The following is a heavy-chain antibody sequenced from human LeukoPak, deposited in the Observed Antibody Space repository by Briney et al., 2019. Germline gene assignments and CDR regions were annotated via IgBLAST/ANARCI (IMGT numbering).Heavy chain of an antibody. Sequence: ASVKVSCKASGYTFTSYYIHWVRQAPGQGPEWVGIINPSSAYTTYSQKFQGRVTMTRDTSTSTVYMEPSSLTSEDTAVYYCARDRNSGSYCSDYWGQGTLVTVSS. CDR1: GYTFTSYY. CDR3: ARDRNSGSYCSDY. CDR2: INPSSAYT. V-gene: IGHV1-46*01. D-gene: IGHD1-26*01. J-gene: IGHJ4*02.